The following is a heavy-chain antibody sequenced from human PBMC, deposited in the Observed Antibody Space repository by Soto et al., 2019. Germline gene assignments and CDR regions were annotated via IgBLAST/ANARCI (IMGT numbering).Heavy chain of an antibody. CDR1: GYIFANYW. D-gene: IGHD1-26*01. V-gene: IGHV5-51*01. Sequence: GESLKISCSVSGYIFANYWIGWVRQMPGKGLEWMGIIYGVDSDTKYSPSFQGQVTISADKSILTAYLQWRSLKASDTAMYYCASLSRLGPQSAFDYWGQGALVTVSS. J-gene: IGHJ4*02. CDR3: ASLSRLGPQSAFDY. CDR2: IYGVDSDT.